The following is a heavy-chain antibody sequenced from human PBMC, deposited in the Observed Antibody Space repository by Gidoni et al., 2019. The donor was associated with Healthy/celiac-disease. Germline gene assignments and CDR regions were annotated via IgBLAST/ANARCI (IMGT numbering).Heavy chain of an antibody. V-gene: IGHV3-30-3*01. J-gene: IGHJ4*02. CDR1: GFTLSSSA. D-gene: IGHD3-16*02. CDR3: ARERDYDYIWGSYRPPHY. CDR2: ISYDGSNQ. Sequence: QVQLVESGGGVVQPGRSLRLSCAASGFTLSSSAMHWIRQAPGKGLEWVAVISYDGSNQYYAESVKGRFTISRDNSKNTLYLQMNSLRSEDTAMYYCARERDYDYIWGSYRPPHYWGQGTLVTVSS.